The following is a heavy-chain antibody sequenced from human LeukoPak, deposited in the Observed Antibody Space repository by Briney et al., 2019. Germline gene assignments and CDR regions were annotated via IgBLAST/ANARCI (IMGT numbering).Heavy chain of an antibody. V-gene: IGHV1-8*01. CDR3: ARMVRYYYYYGMDV. J-gene: IGHJ6*02. D-gene: IGHD4-23*01. CDR2: MNPNSGNT. Sequence: ASVKVSCKASGYTFTGYDINWVRQDTGQGLEWMGWMNPNSGNTGYAQKFQGRVTMTRNTSISTAYMELSSLRSEHTAVYYCARMVRYYYYYGMDVWGQGTTVTVSS. CDR1: GYTFTGYD.